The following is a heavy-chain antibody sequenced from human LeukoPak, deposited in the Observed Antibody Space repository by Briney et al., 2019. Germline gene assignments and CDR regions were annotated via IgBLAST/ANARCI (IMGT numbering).Heavy chain of an antibody. D-gene: IGHD3-22*01. Sequence: SETLSLTCTVSGGSISSSNWWSWVRQPPGKGLEWIGEIYHSGSTNYNPSLKSRVTISVDKSKNQFSLKLSSVTAADTAVYYCARDPHYYDSSGYGYWGQGTLVTVSS. CDR2: IYHSGST. J-gene: IGHJ4*02. CDR3: ARDPHYYDSSGYGY. V-gene: IGHV4-4*02. CDR1: GGSISSSNW.